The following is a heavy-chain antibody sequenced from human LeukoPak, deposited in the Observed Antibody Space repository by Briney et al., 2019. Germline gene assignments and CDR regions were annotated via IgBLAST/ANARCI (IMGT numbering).Heavy chain of an antibody. J-gene: IGHJ4*02. V-gene: IGHV1-2*02. CDR1: GYTFTGYY. D-gene: IGHD3-9*01. CDR2: INPNSGGT. CDR3: ARGQREYYDISTGYRMLDY. Sequence: ASVKVSCKASGYTFTGYYMHWVRQAPGQGLEWMGWINPNSGGTNYAQKFQGRVTMTRDTSISTAYMELSRLRSDDTAVYYCARGQREYYDISTGYRMLDYWGQGTLVTVSS.